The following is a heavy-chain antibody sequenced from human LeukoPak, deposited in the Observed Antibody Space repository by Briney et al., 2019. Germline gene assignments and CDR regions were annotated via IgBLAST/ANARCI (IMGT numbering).Heavy chain of an antibody. CDR3: ARDDLVVPAANPDDY. J-gene: IGHJ4*02. CDR2: ISAYNGNT. D-gene: IGHD2-2*01. CDR1: GYTFTSYG. Sequence: GASVKVSCKASGYTFTSYGVSWVRQAPGQGLEWMGWISAYNGNTSYAQNRQGRVTMTTDTSTSTAYMELRSLRSDDTAVYYCARDDLVVPAANPDDYWGQGTLVAVSS. V-gene: IGHV1-18*01.